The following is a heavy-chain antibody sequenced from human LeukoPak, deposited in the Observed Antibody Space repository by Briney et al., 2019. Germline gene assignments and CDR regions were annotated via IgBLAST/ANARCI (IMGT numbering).Heavy chain of an antibody. Sequence: PGGSLRLSCEASGFTFSSYWMTWVRQAPGKGLEWVANIKEDGSEKYYVDSVKGRFTISRDNARNSLYLQVNSLRAGDTALYYCARGMVYDDWGQGTLVTVSS. CDR2: IKEDGSEK. V-gene: IGHV3-7*01. D-gene: IGHD5/OR15-5a*01. CDR1: GFTFSSYW. CDR3: ARGMVYDD. J-gene: IGHJ4*02.